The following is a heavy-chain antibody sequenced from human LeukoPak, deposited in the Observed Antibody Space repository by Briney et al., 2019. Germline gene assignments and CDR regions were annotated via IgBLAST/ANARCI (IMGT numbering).Heavy chain of an antibody. CDR2: TSAYNGNT. CDR1: GGTFSSYA. Sequence: ASVKVSCKASGGTFSSYAISWVRQAPGQGLEWMGCTSAYNGNTNYAQKLQGRVTMTTDTSTSTAYMELRSLRSDDTAVYYCARDAEYYDFWSGYYPLFDYWGQGTLVTVSS. D-gene: IGHD3-3*01. J-gene: IGHJ4*02. CDR3: ARDAEYYDFWSGYYPLFDY. V-gene: IGHV1-18*01.